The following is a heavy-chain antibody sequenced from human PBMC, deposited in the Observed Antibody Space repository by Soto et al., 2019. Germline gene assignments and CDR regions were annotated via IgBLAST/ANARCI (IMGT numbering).Heavy chain of an antibody. V-gene: IGHV3-23*01. CDR1: GFTVSNYA. CDR2: IANNGGGT. J-gene: IGHJ5*02. CDR3: ARDSSGYYQFPNWFDH. D-gene: IGHD3-22*01. Sequence: GSLRLPCAASGFTVSNYARSWVRQAPGKGLEWVSSIANNGGGTHYADSVKGRFTISRDTSKNTLYLEMNSLRVEDTALYYCARDSSGYYQFPNWFDHWGQGTLVTVSS.